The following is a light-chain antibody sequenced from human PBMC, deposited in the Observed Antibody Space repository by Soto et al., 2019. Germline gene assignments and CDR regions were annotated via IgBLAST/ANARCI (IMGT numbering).Light chain of an antibody. CDR1: QSVSD. J-gene: IGKJ4*01. Sequence: EIVLTQSPGTLSLSPGERDTLICRASQSVSDLAWYRQKPGQAPRLLIYGASTRATGIPDRFSGSGSGTDFTLTITRLEPEDFAVYYCQHYGSTVTVGGGTKVDIK. CDR2: GAS. CDR3: QHYGSTVT. V-gene: IGKV3-20*01.